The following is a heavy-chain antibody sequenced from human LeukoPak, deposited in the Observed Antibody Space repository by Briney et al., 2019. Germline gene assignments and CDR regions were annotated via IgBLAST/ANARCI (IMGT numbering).Heavy chain of an antibody. V-gene: IGHV4-39*07. Sequence: PSQTLSLTCTVSGGSISSSGYYWGWIRQSPGKGLEWMGSISYSGSTYYHPSLKSRVTISQDTSKNQFSLKLTSVTAADTATYYCARETSLAGFASGLGFNYWGQGILVTVSS. D-gene: IGHD6-19*01. CDR1: GGSISSSGYY. CDR2: ISYSGST. CDR3: ARETSLAGFASGLGFNY. J-gene: IGHJ4*02.